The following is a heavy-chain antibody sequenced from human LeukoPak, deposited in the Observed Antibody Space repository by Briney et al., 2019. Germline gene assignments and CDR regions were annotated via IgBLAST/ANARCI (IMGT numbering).Heavy chain of an antibody. J-gene: IGHJ4*02. CDR2: INPNSGGT. CDR3: ARVNTAMAKSDY. CDR1: GYTFTSYD. Sequence: GASVKVSCKASGYTFTSYDINWVRQATGQGLEWMGWINPNSGGTNYAQKFQGRVTMTRDTSISTAYMELSRLRSDDTAVYYCARVNTAMAKSDYWGQEPLVTVSS. V-gene: IGHV1-2*02. D-gene: IGHD5-18*01.